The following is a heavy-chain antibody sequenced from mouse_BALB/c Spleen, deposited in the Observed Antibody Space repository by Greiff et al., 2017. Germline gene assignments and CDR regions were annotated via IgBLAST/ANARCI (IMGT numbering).Heavy chain of an antibody. J-gene: IGHJ4*01. V-gene: IGHV1-66*01. CDR1: GFSFTSYY. D-gene: IGHD2-3*01. CDR2: IFPGSGNT. Sequence: QVQLQQSGPELVQPGASVKISCTASGFSFTSYYIHWVKQRPGQGLEWIGWIFPGSGNTKYNEKFKGKATLTADTSSSTAYMQLSSRTSEDSAVYFCARYYDGYLYAMDYWGQGTSVTVSS. CDR3: ARYYDGYLYAMDY.